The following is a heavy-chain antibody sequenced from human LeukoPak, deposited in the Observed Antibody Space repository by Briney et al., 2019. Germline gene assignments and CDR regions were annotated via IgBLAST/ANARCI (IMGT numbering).Heavy chain of an antibody. J-gene: IGHJ4*02. D-gene: IGHD6-19*01. CDR3: ASFTVAGPFDY. Sequence: GGSLRLSCAASGFTFSSYAMHWVRQAPGKGLEWVAVISYDGSNKYYADSVKGRFTISRDNSKNTLYLQMSSLRAEDTAVYYCASFTVAGPFDYWGQGTLVTVSS. CDR2: ISYDGSNK. CDR1: GFTFSSYA. V-gene: IGHV3-30-3*01.